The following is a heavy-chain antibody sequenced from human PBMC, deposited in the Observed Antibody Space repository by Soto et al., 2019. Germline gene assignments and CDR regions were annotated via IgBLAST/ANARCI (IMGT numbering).Heavy chain of an antibody. D-gene: IGHD2-8*01. J-gene: IGHJ6*02. CDR1: GYTFTGYY. CDR2: INPNSGGT. Sequence: ASVKVSCKASGYTFTGYYMHWVRQAPGQGLEWMGWINPNSGGTNYAQKFQGWVTMTRDTSISTAYMELSRLRSDDTAVYYCARAHIGLRQAHLRYGMDVWGQGTTVTVSS. CDR3: ARAHIGLRQAHLRYGMDV. V-gene: IGHV1-2*04.